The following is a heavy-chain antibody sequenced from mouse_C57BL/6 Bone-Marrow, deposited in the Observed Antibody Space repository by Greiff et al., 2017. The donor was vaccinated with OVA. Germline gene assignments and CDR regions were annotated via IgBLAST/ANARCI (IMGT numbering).Heavy chain of an antibody. V-gene: IGHV1-82*01. CDR3: ARGDYYGSNPDYAMDY. J-gene: IGHJ4*01. CDR1: GYAFSSSW. D-gene: IGHD1-1*01. Sequence: VQLQQSGPELVKPGASVKISCKASGYAFSSSWMNWVKQRPGKGLEWIGRIYPGDGDTNYNGKFKGKATLTADKSSSTTYMQLSSLTSEDSAVYVCARGDYYGSNPDYAMDYWGQGTSVTVSS. CDR2: IYPGDGDT.